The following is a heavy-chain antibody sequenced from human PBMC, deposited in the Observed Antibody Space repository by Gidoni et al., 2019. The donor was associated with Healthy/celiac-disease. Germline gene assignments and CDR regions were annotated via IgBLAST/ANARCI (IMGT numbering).Heavy chain of an antibody. Sequence: QVQLVQSGAEVKKPGASVKVSCKASGYTFTSYYMHWVRQAPGQGLEWMGRINPNSGGTNYAQKFQGRVTMTRDTSISTAYMELSRLRSDDTAVYYCARGPDCSGGSCYSYLFDYWGQGTLVTVSS. CDR1: GYTFTSYY. J-gene: IGHJ4*02. CDR3: ARGPDCSGGSCYSYLFDY. D-gene: IGHD2-15*01. V-gene: IGHV1-2*06. CDR2: INPNSGGT.